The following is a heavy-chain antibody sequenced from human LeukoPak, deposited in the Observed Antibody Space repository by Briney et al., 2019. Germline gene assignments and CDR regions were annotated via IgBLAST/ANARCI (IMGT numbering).Heavy chain of an antibody. CDR1: GFPFSGYS. CDR3: ARVIRAAPGKGYFDY. D-gene: IGHD6-13*01. Sequence: PGGSLRLSCEASGFPFSGYSMSWVRQAPGKGLEWASSISGSGGSTYHADSVKGRFTISRDSSKNTLYLQMNSLRAEDTAIYYCARVIRAAPGKGYFDYWGQGTLVTVSS. CDR2: ISGSGGST. V-gene: IGHV3-23*01. J-gene: IGHJ4*02.